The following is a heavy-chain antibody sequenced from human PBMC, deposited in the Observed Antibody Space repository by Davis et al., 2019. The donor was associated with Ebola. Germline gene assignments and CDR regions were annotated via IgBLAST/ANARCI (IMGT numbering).Heavy chain of an antibody. CDR3: ARGVGPIDY. CDR2: IIAPLRLA. J-gene: IGHJ4*02. V-gene: IGHV1-69*04. CDR1: GGTFSSNA. Sequence: SVKVSCKASGGTFSSNAFNWVRQAPGQGLEWVGRIIAPLRLARYERKSQGRVTITADKSTSTAYMELSSLRSEDTAVYYCARGVGPIDYWGQGTLVTVSS. D-gene: IGHD1-26*01.